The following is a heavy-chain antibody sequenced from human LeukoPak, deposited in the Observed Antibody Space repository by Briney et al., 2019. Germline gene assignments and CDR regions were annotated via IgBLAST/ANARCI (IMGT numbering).Heavy chain of an antibody. V-gene: IGHV3-7*01. J-gene: IGHJ3*02. D-gene: IGHD2-15*01. CDR1: GFTFSSHW. CDR3: ARLIVVANFDI. CDR2: IKQDGSEK. Sequence: GGSLRLSCAASGFTFSSHWMSWVRQAPGKGLEWVANIKQDGSEKYYVDSVKGRFTISRDNAKNSLYLQMNSLRAEDTAVYYCARLIVVANFDIWGQGTMVTVSS.